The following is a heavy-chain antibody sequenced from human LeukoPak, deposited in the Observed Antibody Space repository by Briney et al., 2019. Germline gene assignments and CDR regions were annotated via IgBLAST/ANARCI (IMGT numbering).Heavy chain of an antibody. CDR2: INHNSGGT. J-gene: IGHJ4*02. Sequence: GASVKVSCKASGYTFTGYFMYWVRQAPGQGLEWMGWINHNSGGTNYAQKFQGRVTMTTDTSTSTAYMELRSLRSDDTAVYYCARALYHTFDYWGQGTLVTVSS. CDR1: GYTFTGYF. CDR3: ARALYHTFDY. V-gene: IGHV1-2*02. D-gene: IGHD2-2*01.